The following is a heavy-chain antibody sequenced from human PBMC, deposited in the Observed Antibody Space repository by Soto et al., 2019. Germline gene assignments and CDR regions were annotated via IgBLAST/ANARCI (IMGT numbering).Heavy chain of an antibody. Sequence: GGSLRLSCAASGFTFSSYAMSWVRQAPGKGLEWVSAISGSGGSTYYADSVKGRFTISRDNSKNTLYLQMNSLRAEDTAVYYCAKDQKDGAYCGGDCYSVFDYWGQGTLVTVSS. J-gene: IGHJ4*02. CDR1: GFTFSSYA. CDR2: ISGSGGST. CDR3: AKDQKDGAYCGGDCYSVFDY. D-gene: IGHD2-21*02. V-gene: IGHV3-23*01.